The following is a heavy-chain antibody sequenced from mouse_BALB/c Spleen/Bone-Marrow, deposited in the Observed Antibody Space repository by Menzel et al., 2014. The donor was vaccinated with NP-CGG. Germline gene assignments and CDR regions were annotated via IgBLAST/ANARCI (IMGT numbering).Heavy chain of an antibody. Sequence: QVQLKESGAELVKPGASVKLSCKASGYTFTSYYMYWVKQRPGQGLEWIGEINPSNGGTNFNEKFKSKATLPVDKSSSTAYMQLSSLTSEDSAVYYCTRGGWLAMDYWGQGTSVTVSS. CDR3: TRGGWLAMDY. V-gene: IGHV1S81*02. J-gene: IGHJ4*01. D-gene: IGHD2-3*01. CDR2: INPSNGGT. CDR1: GYTFTSYY.